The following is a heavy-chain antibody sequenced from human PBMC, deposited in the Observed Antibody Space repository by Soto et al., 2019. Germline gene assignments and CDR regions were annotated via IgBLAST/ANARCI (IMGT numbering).Heavy chain of an antibody. V-gene: IGHV4-59*01. Sequence: SETLSLTCTVSGGSISSYYWSWIRQPPGKGLEWIGYIYYSGSTNYNPSLKSRVTISVDTSKNQFSLKLSSVTAADTAVYYCARYYDFWSGYLNYYYMDVWGKGTTVTVS. CDR1: GGSISSYY. D-gene: IGHD3-3*01. CDR3: ARYYDFWSGYLNYYYMDV. J-gene: IGHJ6*03. CDR2: IYYSGST.